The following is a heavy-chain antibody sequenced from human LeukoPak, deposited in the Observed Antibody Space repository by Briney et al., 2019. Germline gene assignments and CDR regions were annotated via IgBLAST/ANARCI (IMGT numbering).Heavy chain of an antibody. CDR1: GFTFSSYG. CDR2: ISGSGGST. V-gene: IGHV3-23*01. CDR3: AKTTFGGVIVPKDFDY. D-gene: IGHD3-16*02. Sequence: GGTLRLSCVASGFTFSSYGMSWVRQAPGKGLEWVSAISGSGGSTYYADSVKGRFTISRDNSKNTLYLQMNSLRAEDTAVYYCAKTTFGGVIVPKDFDYWGQGTLVAVSS. J-gene: IGHJ4*02.